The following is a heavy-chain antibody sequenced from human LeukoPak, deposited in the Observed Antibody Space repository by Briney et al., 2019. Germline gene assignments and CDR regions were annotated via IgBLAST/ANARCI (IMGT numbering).Heavy chain of an antibody. CDR1: GYTFTGYY. V-gene: IGHV1-2*06. Sequence: ASVKVSCKASGYTFTGYYMHWVRQAPGQGLEWMGRINPNSGGTNYAQKFQGRVTMTRDTSISTAYMELGRLRSDDTAVYYCARSGVYYDSSGEFDYWGQGTLVTVSS. J-gene: IGHJ4*02. D-gene: IGHD3-22*01. CDR3: ARSGVYYDSSGEFDY. CDR2: INPNSGGT.